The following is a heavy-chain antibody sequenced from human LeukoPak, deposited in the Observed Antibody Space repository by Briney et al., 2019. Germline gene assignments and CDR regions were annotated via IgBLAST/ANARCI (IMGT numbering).Heavy chain of an antibody. CDR2: INPNTGGT. D-gene: IGHD3-10*01. J-gene: IGHJ5*02. V-gene: IGHV1-2*06. CDR1: GYTFTGYY. CDR3: AREPMVRDFNWFDP. Sequence: ASVKVSCKASGYTFTGYYIHWVRQAPGQGLEWMGRINPNTGGTNYAQKFQGRATMTRDTSISTAYMELSRLTSDDTAVYYCAREPMVRDFNWFDPWGQGTLVTVSS.